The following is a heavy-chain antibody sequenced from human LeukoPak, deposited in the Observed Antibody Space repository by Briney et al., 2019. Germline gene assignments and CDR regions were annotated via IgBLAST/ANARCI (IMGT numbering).Heavy chain of an antibody. Sequence: GGSLRLSCAASGFTFSTYAMSWVRQAPGKGLEWVSTIIGSGDRTYYADSVKGRFTISRDNAKNSLYLQMNSLRAEDTAVYYCARRGDGYNSFDYWGQGTPVTVSS. V-gene: IGHV3-23*01. CDR2: IIGSGDRT. J-gene: IGHJ4*02. CDR1: GFTFSTYA. D-gene: IGHD5-24*01. CDR3: ARRGDGYNSFDY.